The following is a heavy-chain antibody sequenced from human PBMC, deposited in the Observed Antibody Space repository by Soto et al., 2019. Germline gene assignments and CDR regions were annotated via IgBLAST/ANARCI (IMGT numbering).Heavy chain of an antibody. CDR3: AYSTGWYRHDV. CDR2: LLHSGTT. V-gene: IGHV4-4*02. D-gene: IGHD6-19*01. CDR1: GDSISSPKW. J-gene: IGHJ3*01. Sequence: QVQLQESGPGLVKPSGTLSLTCAVSGDSISSPKWWTWLRQPPGKGLEWIGGLLHSGTTNYNPSHKSRVTLSVDKPQNQFSLKLTSVTAADTAIYYSAYSTGWYRHDVWGQGTSVTVSS.